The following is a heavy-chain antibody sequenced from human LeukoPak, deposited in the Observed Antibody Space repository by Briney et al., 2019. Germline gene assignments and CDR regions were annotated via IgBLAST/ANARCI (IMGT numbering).Heavy chain of an antibody. CDR1: GYTFTTYL. V-gene: IGHV1-3*04. D-gene: IGHD2-15*01. CDR2: INTANGDT. J-gene: IGHJ4*02. Sequence: ASVKVSCKTSGYTFTTYLIHWVRQAPGQGLESLGWINTANGDTEYSQRFQGRVTFARDTSASTVYMELNSLKSEDAAMFYCARDRCSGGICYSSLVYWGQGTLVTVSS. CDR3: ARDRCSGGICYSSLVY.